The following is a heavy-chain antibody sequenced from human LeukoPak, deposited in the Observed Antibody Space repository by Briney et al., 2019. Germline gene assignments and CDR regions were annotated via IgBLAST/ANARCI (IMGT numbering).Heavy chain of an antibody. Sequence: GGSLRLSCAASGFTFSSYSMIWVRQAPGKGLKWVSSISSISSYIFYTDSVKGRFTISRDNAKNSLYLQMNSLTAEDTAVYYCARGVMGGGDSSGDYYYYYMDVWGKGTTVTVSS. CDR1: GFTFSSYS. CDR2: ISSISSYI. CDR3: ARGVMGGGDSSGDYYYYYMDV. V-gene: IGHV3-21*01. J-gene: IGHJ6*03. D-gene: IGHD4-23*01.